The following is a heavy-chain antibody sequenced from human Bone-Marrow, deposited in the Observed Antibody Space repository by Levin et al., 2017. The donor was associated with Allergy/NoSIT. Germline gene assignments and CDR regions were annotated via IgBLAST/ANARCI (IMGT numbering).Heavy chain of an antibody. CDR2: ISGTGYTT. J-gene: IGHJ4*02. Sequence: GESLKISCAASGYIFSSLPMSWVRQAPGKGLEWVSAISGTGYTTYYADSVKGRFTISRDNSKNTLYLQMDGLRPEDTAVYYCVKGLEPYGAGRVRRGDCWGQGTLVTVSS. CDR3: VKGLEPYGAGRVRRGDC. CDR1: GYIFSSLP. D-gene: IGHD3-10*01. V-gene: IGHV3-23*01.